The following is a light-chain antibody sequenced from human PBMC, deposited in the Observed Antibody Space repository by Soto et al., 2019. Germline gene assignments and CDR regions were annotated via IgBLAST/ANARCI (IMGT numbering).Light chain of an antibody. V-gene: IGLV1-44*01. CDR3: CSYAGTYTGV. CDR2: SNS. Sequence: QSVLTQPPSVSETPGQRVVLSCSGSNSNIGSNTVNWYQQFPGTAPKALIYSNSLRPSGVPDRFSASKSGNSASLAISGLQPEDEADYYCCSYAGTYTGVFGGGTKLTVL. J-gene: IGLJ3*02. CDR1: NSNIGSNT.